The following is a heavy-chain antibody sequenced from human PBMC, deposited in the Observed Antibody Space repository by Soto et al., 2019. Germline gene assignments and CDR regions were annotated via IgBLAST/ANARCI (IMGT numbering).Heavy chain of an antibody. Sequence: GGSLRLSCAASGFTFDDYAMHWVRQAPGKGLEWVSGISWNGGSIGYADSVKGRFTISRDNSKNTLFLQMNSLGADDTAVYYCAKADRDIVATNYYYYGMDVWGQATTVTVSS. D-gene: IGHD5-12*01. CDR1: GFTFDDYA. CDR2: ISWNGGSI. J-gene: IGHJ6*02. V-gene: IGHV3-9*01. CDR3: AKADRDIVATNYYYYGMDV.